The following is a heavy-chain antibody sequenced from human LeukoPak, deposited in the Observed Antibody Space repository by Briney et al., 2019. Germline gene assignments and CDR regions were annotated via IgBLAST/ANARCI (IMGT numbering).Heavy chain of an antibody. D-gene: IGHD2-21*02. J-gene: IGHJ4*02. Sequence: GGSLRLSCAASGFTVSSSYMSWVRQAPGKGLEWVSVTPSGGNTYYADFAKGRFTISRDNSKNTLYLQMKSLRAEDTAVYYCARDSTYCGGDCYFAYWGQGTLVTVSS. V-gene: IGHV3-66*01. CDR1: GFTVSSSY. CDR3: ARDSTYCGGDCYFAY. CDR2: TPSGGNT.